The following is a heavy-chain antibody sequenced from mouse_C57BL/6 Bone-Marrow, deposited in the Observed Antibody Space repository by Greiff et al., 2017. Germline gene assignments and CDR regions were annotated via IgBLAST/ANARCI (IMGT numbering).Heavy chain of an antibody. Sequence: EVKLLESGPGLVKPSQSLSLTCSVTGYSITSGYYWNWIRQFPGNKLEWMGYISYDGSNNYNPSLKNRISITRDTSKNQFFLKLNSVTTEDTATYDCARGDYYGSSSPRGQGTTLTVSS. CDR3: ARGDYYGSSSP. J-gene: IGHJ2*01. V-gene: IGHV3-6*01. CDR1: GYSITSGYY. D-gene: IGHD1-1*01. CDR2: ISYDGSN.